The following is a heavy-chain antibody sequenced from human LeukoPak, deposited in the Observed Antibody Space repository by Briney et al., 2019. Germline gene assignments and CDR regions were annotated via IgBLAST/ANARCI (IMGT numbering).Heavy chain of an antibody. J-gene: IGHJ3*02. D-gene: IGHD3-22*01. Sequence: GGSLRLSCAASGFTFSSYGMHWVRQAPGKGLEWVAFIRYDGSNKYYADSVKGRFTISRDNSKNTPYLQMNSLRAEDTAVYYCAKDGSHDSSGYPDVLQDAFDIWGQGTMVTVSS. CDR1: GFTFSSYG. V-gene: IGHV3-30*02. CDR2: IRYDGSNK. CDR3: AKDGSHDSSGYPDVLQDAFDI.